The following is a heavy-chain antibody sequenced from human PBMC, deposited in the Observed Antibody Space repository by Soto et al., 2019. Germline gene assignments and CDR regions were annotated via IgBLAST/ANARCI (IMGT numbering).Heavy chain of an antibody. J-gene: IGHJ2*01. CDR1: GVRFKIFA. V-gene: IGHV3-23*01. CDR2: IGGTSGST. CDR3: AQSRARQYFEL. Sequence: GSIRLSCAASGVRFKIFAVGWVRKAQGKGLEWVSTIGGTSGSTYYADSVKGRFTISRDNSKNTLYLQLNSLIAEDTAAYYCAQSRARQYFELWLRVTLVLVSS. D-gene: IGHD6-6*01.